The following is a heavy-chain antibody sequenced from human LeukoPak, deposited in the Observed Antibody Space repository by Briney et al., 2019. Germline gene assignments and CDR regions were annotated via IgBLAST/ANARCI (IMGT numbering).Heavy chain of an antibody. CDR3: ASEGAARRNWFDP. CDR2: ISSSSSYI. CDR1: GFTFSSYS. J-gene: IGHJ5*02. V-gene: IGHV3-21*01. Sequence: GGSLRLSRAASGFTFSSYSMNWVRQAPGKGLDWVSSISSSSSYIYYADSVKGRFTISRDNAKNSLYLQMNSLRAEDTAVYYCASEGAARRNWFDPWGQGTLVTVSS. D-gene: IGHD6-6*01.